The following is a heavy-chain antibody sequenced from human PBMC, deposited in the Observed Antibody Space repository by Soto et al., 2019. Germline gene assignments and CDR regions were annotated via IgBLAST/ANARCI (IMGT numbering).Heavy chain of an antibody. J-gene: IGHJ5*02. CDR1: GFALSTSGMC. CDR2: IDWDDNK. CDR3: QRATTVTTRRNWFVR. D-gene: IGHD4-17*01. V-gene: IGHV2-70*01. Sequence: YGPTLVNHTQTLTLTCTFSGFALSTSGMCVSWIRQPPGKALEWLALIDWDDNKFYNISLVPRLTISKDTSKNQVVLTMTNMEPLDTATYYIQRATTVTTRRNWFVRSSPGTHGTV.